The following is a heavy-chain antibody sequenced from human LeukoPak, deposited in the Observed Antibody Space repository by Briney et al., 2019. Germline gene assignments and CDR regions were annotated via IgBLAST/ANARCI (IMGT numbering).Heavy chain of an antibody. Sequence: GSLRLSCAASGFTFSDYYMSWVRQAPGKGLEWVSYLTSSGYTKYYADSVEGRFTISRDNAKKSLYLQMNSLRAEDTAVYYCARGQSRTAFDYWGQGTLVTVSS. CDR2: LTSSGYTK. CDR1: GFTFSDYY. D-gene: IGHD1-14*01. J-gene: IGHJ4*02. V-gene: IGHV3-11*01. CDR3: ARGQSRTAFDY.